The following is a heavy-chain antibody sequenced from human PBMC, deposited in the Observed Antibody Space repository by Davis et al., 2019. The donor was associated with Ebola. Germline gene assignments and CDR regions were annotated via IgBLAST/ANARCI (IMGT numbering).Heavy chain of an antibody. CDR3: ARARGGTEYDAFDI. D-gene: IGHD2-8*02. Sequence: ASVPVSCQASGYTFTGYYMQWVRQAPGQGLEWMGWINPNSGGTNYAQKFQGRVTMTRDTSISTAYMELSSLRSDDTAVYYCARARGGTEYDAFDIWGQGTMVTVSS. CDR2: INPNSGGT. CDR1: GYTFTGYY. V-gene: IGHV1-2*02. J-gene: IGHJ3*02.